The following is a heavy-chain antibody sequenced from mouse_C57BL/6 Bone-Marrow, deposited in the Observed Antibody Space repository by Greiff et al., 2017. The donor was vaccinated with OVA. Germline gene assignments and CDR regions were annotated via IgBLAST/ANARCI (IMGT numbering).Heavy chain of an antibody. CDR3: ARGGTSPFAY. CDR1: GYSFTGYY. J-gene: IGHJ3*01. CDR2: INPSTGGT. V-gene: IGHV1-42*01. D-gene: IGHD4-1*01. Sequence: EVQLQQSGPELVKPGASVKISCKASGYSFTGYYMNWVKQSPEKSFEWIGEINPSTGGTTYNQKFKAKATLTVDKSSSTAYMQLKSLTSEDSAVYYCARGGTSPFAYWGQGTLVTVSA.